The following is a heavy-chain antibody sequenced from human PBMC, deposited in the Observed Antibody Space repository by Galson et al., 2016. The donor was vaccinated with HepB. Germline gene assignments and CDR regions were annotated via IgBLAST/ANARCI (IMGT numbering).Heavy chain of an antibody. J-gene: IGHJ4*02. CDR2: INYNRST. CDR1: GETFSGHS. Sequence: SETLSLTCGVYGETFSGHSWSWVRQPPGKGLEWIGEINYNRSTIYNPSLESRVTIAVDTSKNQFSLKLNSVTAADTAVYYCARGYLGSGRTDYWGQGTLVTVSS. CDR3: ARGYLGSGRTDY. D-gene: IGHD3-10*01. V-gene: IGHV4-34*01.